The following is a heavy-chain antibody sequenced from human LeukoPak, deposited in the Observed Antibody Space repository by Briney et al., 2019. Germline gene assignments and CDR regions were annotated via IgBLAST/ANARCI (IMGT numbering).Heavy chain of an antibody. V-gene: IGHV3-30*03. CDR2: ISYDGSNK. J-gene: IGHJ4*02. Sequence: GGSLRLSCAASGFTFSSYGMHWVRQAPGKGLEWVAVISYDGSNKYFADSVKGRFTISRDNSKNTLFLQMNSLRAEDTAMYYCACSEYYYDSSGYYYWGQGTLVTVSS. CDR3: ACSEYYYDSSGYYY. CDR1: GFTFSSYG. D-gene: IGHD3-22*01.